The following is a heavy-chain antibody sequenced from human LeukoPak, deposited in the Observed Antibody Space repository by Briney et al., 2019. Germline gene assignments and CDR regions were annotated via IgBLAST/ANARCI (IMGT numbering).Heavy chain of an antibody. D-gene: IGHD3-9*01. V-gene: IGHV3-23*01. CDR1: GFTFSSYG. Sequence: GGTLRLSCAASGFTFSSYGMSWVRQAPGKGLEWVSAISGSGGSTYYADSVKGRFTISRDNSKNTLYLQMNSLRAEDTAVYYCARATDILTGYSFDYWGQGTLVTVSS. J-gene: IGHJ4*02. CDR2: ISGSGGST. CDR3: ARATDILTGYSFDY.